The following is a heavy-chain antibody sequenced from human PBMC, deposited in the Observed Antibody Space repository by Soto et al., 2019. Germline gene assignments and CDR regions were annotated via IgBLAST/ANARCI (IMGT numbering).Heavy chain of an antibody. V-gene: IGHV4-30-4*01. CDR2: IYDSGST. Sequence: SETLSLTCTVSDGSISSGDYYWGWIRQPPGKGLEWIGYIYDSGSTYYNPSLKSRVTISVDTSKNQFSLKLNSVTAADTAVYYCARHVPVPNWFDPWGQGTLVTVSS. CDR1: DGSISSGDYY. J-gene: IGHJ5*02. CDR3: ARHVPVPNWFDP. D-gene: IGHD3-16*01.